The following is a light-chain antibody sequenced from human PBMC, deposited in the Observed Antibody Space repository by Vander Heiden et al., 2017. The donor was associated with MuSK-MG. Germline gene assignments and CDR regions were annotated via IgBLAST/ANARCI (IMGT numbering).Light chain of an antibody. CDR1: QNISSY. J-gene: IGKJ2*01. CDR2: AAS. CDR3: QQSYRTLRYT. Sequence: DIQMTQSPSSLSASVGDRVTITCRTSQNISSYLNWYQQKPGKAPKLLIYAASSLQSGVPSRFSGSGSGTDFTLTISSLQPEDFATYYCQQSYRTLRYTFGQGTKLEIK. V-gene: IGKV1-39*01.